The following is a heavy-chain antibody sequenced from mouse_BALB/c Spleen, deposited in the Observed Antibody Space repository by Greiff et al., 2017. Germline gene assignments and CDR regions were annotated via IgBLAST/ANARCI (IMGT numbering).Heavy chain of an antibody. CDR1: GFTFNTYA. V-gene: IGHV10-1*02. Sequence: EVQRVESGGGLVQPKGSLKLSCAASGFTFNTYAMNWVRQAPGKGLEWVARIRSKSNNYATYYADSVKDRFTISRDDSQSMLYLQMNNLKTEDTAMYYCVRREDGNYYYAMDYWGQGTSVTVSS. J-gene: IGHJ4*01. CDR3: VRREDGNYYYAMDY. CDR2: IRSKSNNYAT. D-gene: IGHD2-1*01.